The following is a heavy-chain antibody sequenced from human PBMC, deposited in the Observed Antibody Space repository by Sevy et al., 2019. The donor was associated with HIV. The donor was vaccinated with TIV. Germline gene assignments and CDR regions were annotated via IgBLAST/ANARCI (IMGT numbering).Heavy chain of an antibody. CDR3: ARPTSGLSEYEPLDNARFYGMDV. CDR2: ITSSSSFI. J-gene: IGHJ6*02. V-gene: IGHV3-21*01. D-gene: IGHD1-20*01. CDR1: GFTFRSYS. Sequence: GGSLRLSCAASGFTFRSYSMNWVRQAPGRGLEWVSSITSSSSFIFNADSVKGRFTISRDNAKNSLFLQMNSLRAEDTAVYYCARPTSGLSEYEPLDNARFYGMDVWGQGTTVTVSS.